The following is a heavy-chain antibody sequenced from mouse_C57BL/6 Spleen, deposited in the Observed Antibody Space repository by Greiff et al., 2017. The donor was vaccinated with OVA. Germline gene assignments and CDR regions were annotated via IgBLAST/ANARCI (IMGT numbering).Heavy chain of an antibody. D-gene: IGHD2-4*01. J-gene: IGHJ1*03. V-gene: IGHV14-1*01. CDR2: IDPEDGDT. CDR1: GFNIKDYY. Sequence: EVQLQQSGAELVRPGASVKLSCTASGFNIKDYYMHWVKQRPEQGLEWIGRIDPEDGDTEYAPKFQGKATMTADTSSNTAYLQLSSLTSEDTAVYYGIYYDYEANWYFDVWGTGTTVTVSS. CDR3: IYYDYEANWYFDV.